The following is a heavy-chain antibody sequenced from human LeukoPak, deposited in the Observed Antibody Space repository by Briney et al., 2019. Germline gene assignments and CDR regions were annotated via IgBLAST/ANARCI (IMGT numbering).Heavy chain of an antibody. J-gene: IGHJ4*02. Sequence: PSETLSLTCAVYGGSFSGYYWSWIRQPPGKGLEWIGEINHSGSTNYNPSLKSRVTISVDTSKNQFSLKLSSVTAADTAVYYCARGTLARFYWGQGTLVTVSS. CDR1: GGSFSGYY. D-gene: IGHD6-6*01. V-gene: IGHV4-34*01. CDR2: INHSGST. CDR3: ARGTLARFY.